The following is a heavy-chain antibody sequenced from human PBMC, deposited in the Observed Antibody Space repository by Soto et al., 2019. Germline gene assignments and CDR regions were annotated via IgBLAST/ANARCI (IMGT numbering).Heavy chain of an antibody. D-gene: IGHD3-22*01. J-gene: IGHJ4*02. Sequence: SVKVSCKASGGTFSSYAISWVRQAPGQGLEWMGGIIPIFGTANYAQKFQGRVTITADESTSTAYMELSSLRSEDTAVYYCARHSSGYYPIDYWGQGTLVTVSS. V-gene: IGHV1-69*13. CDR3: ARHSSGYYPIDY. CDR2: IIPIFGTA. CDR1: GGTFSSYA.